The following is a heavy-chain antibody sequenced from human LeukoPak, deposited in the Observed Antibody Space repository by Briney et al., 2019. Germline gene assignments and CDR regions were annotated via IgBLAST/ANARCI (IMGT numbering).Heavy chain of an antibody. CDR1: GFTFSSYG. Sequence: GGSLRLSCAASGFTFSSYGMNWVRQAPGKGLEWVAAISGSGAGMYYADSVKGRFSISRDNSKNTLYLQMNSLRAEDTAVYYCAKTEAVAGSVENYFDYWGQGTLVTVSS. CDR3: AKTEAVAGSVENYFDY. D-gene: IGHD6-19*01. J-gene: IGHJ4*02. V-gene: IGHV3-23*01. CDR2: ISGSGAGM.